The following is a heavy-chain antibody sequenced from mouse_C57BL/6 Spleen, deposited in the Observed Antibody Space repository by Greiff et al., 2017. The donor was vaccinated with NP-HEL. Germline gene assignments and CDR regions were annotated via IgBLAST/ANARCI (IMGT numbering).Heavy chain of an antibody. CDR2: INPNNGGT. CDR3: ARLDTTAMDY. D-gene: IGHD2-3*01. J-gene: IGHJ4*01. V-gene: IGHV1-26*01. CDR1: GYTFTDYY. Sequence: VQLQQSGPELVKPGASVKISCKAPGYTFTDYYMNWVKQSHGKSLEWIGDINPNNGGTSYNQKFKGKATLTVDKSSSTAYMELRSLTSEDSAVYYCARLDTTAMDYWGQGTSVTVSS.